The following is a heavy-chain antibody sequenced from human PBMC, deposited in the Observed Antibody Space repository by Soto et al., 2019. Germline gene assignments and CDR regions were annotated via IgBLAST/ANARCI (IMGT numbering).Heavy chain of an antibody. CDR2: ITSGSSTV. D-gene: IGHD6-19*01. CDR3: ARRTRGDSSGWPNYYYYGTDV. Sequence: PGGSLRLSCAASGFTFSSYSMNWVRQAPGKGLEWVSYITSGSSTVYYADSVKGRFTISRDNAKNSLYLQMNSLRDEDTAVYYCARRTRGDSSGWPNYYYYGTDVWGQGTTVTVSS. CDR1: GFTFSSYS. V-gene: IGHV3-48*02. J-gene: IGHJ6*02.